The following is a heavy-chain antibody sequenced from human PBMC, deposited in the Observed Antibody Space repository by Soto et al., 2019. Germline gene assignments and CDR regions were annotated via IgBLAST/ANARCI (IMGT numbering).Heavy chain of an antibody. CDR1: GFTFSSYG. J-gene: IGHJ4*02. CDR3: AKDSGLSITMIVVN. Sequence: GGSLRLSCAASGFTFSSYGMHWVRQAPGKGLEWVAVISYDGSNKYYADSVKGRFTISRDNSKNTLYLQMNSLRAEDTAVYYCAKDSGLSITMIVVNWGQGTLVTVSS. V-gene: IGHV3-30*18. CDR2: ISYDGSNK. D-gene: IGHD3-22*01.